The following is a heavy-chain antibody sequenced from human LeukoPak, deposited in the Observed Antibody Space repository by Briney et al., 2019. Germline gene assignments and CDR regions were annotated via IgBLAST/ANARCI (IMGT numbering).Heavy chain of an antibody. CDR3: ARINAVIGGNAFDI. Sequence: SETLSLTCTVSGGSISSGGYYWSWIRQHPGKGLEWIGHIYYSGSTNYNPSLKSRVTISLDRSKDQFSLKLSSVTAADTAVYYCARINAVIGGNAFDIWGQGTMVTVSS. V-gene: IGHV4-61*08. D-gene: IGHD2/OR15-2a*01. CDR2: IYYSGST. CDR1: GGSISSGGYY. J-gene: IGHJ3*02.